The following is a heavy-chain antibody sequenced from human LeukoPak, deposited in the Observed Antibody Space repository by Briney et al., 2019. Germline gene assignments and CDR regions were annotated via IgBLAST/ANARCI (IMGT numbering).Heavy chain of an antibody. J-gene: IGHJ4*02. CDR3: ARTFRQWLVGGIDY. D-gene: IGHD6-19*01. CDR2: INEDGSST. Sequence: PGGSLRLFCAASGYTFSTYWMHWIRQGRGKGLVWVSRINEDGSSTSYADSVRGRFTISRDNAKNTLYLQMNSLRAEDTAVYYCARTFRQWLVGGIDYWGQGTLVTVSS. V-gene: IGHV3-74*01. CDR1: GYTFSTYW.